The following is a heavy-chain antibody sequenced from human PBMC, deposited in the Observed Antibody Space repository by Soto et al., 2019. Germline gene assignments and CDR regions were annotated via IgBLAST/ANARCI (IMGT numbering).Heavy chain of an antibody. D-gene: IGHD4-17*01. J-gene: IGHJ4*02. Sequence: PGGSLRLSCAASGFTFDDYAMHWVRQAPGKGLEWVSGISWNSGSIGYADSVKGRFTISRDNAKNSLYLQMNSLRAEDTALYYCAKDMVPYGDPAQFDYWGQGTLVTVSS. V-gene: IGHV3-9*01. CDR2: ISWNSGSI. CDR1: GFTFDDYA. CDR3: AKDMVPYGDPAQFDY.